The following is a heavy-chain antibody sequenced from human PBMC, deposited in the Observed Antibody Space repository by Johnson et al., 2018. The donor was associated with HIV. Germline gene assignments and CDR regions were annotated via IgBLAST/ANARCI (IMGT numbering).Heavy chain of an antibody. CDR2: ISYDGSNK. Sequence: QVQLVESGGGVVQPGRSLRLSCAASGFTFSSYGMHCVRQAPVKGLEWVSFISYDGSNKYYADSVRGRFTISRDNSKNTLYLQMNSLRAEDTAVYYCAKLQHSYGYAAFDIWGQGTMVTVSS. J-gene: IGHJ3*02. CDR1: GFTFSSYG. D-gene: IGHD5-18*01. CDR3: AKLQHSYGYAAFDI. V-gene: IGHV3-30*18.